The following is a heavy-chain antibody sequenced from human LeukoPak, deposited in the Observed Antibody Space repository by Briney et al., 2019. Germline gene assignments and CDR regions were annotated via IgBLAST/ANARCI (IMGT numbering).Heavy chain of an antibody. D-gene: IGHD6-13*01. CDR2: IYYSGST. Sequence: SETLSLTCTVSGGSISSYYWSWIRQPPGKGLEWIGYIYYSGSTNYNPSLKSRVTISVDTSKSQFSLKLSSVTAADTAVYYCARGASGGIAAAGTLDYWGQGTLVTVSS. CDR3: ARGASGGIAAAGTLDY. V-gene: IGHV4-59*01. CDR1: GGSISSYY. J-gene: IGHJ4*02.